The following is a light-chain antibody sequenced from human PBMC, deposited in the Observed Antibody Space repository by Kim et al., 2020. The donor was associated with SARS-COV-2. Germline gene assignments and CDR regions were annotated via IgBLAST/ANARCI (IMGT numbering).Light chain of an antibody. CDR3: QHYNDWPGT. V-gene: IGKV3-15*01. CDR1: QSVSHY. CDR2: GAY. J-gene: IGKJ2*01. Sequence: VSPEERPILYCKSRQSVSHYVVGYQMNPGHAHSVLLFGAYLRASGIPARFSGSGSGTDFTLSLSSLPSEDSAFYYCQHYNDWPGTCGQGTKLE.